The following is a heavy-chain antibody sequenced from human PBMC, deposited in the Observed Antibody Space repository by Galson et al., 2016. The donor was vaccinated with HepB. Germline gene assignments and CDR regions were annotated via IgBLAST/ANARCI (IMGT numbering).Heavy chain of an antibody. CDR2: IFPGDSDA. Sequence: QSGAEVKKPGESLKISCQGSGYKFTTYWIGWVRQMPGKGLEWMGIIFPGDSDARYSPSFQGQVTISADKSINTSYVQLNSLKASDSGMYYCTRLEGATRGCVDWGQGTLVTVSS. D-gene: IGHD1-26*01. CDR3: TRLEGATRGCVD. V-gene: IGHV5-51*01. CDR1: GYKFTTYW. J-gene: IGHJ4*02.